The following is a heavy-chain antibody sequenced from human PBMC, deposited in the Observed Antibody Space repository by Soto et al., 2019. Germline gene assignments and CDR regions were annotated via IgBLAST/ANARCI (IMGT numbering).Heavy chain of an antibody. D-gene: IGHD3-16*01. CDR2: IDYSGST. CDR3: AREGGTHALFEY. J-gene: IGHJ4*02. Sequence: QVQLQESCPGLVKPSQTLSLTCTVSGGSISSGDYYWSWIRQPPGKGMEWIGYIDYSGSTYYNPSLKSRVTISVDTSKNQFSLKLSSVTAADTAVYYCAREGGTHALFEYWGQGTLVTVSS. CDR1: GGSISSGDYY. V-gene: IGHV4-30-4*01.